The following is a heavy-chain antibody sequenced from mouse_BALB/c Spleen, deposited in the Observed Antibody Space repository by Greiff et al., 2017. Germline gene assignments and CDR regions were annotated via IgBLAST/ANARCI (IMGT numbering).Heavy chain of an antibody. CDR3: ARGITTVVRGYFDV. V-gene: IGHV3-8*02. J-gene: IGHJ1*01. Sequence: EVQVVESGPSLVKPSQTLSLTCSVTGDSITSGYWNWIRKFPGNKLEYMGYISYSGSTYYNPSLKSRISITRDTSKNQYYLQLNSVTTEDTATYYCARGITTVVRGYFDVWGAGTTVTVSS. D-gene: IGHD1-1*01. CDR1: GDSITSGY. CDR2: ISYSGST.